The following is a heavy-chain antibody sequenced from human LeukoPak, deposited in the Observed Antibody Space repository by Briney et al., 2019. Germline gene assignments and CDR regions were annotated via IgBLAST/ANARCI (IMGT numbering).Heavy chain of an antibody. V-gene: IGHV3-74*01. CDR1: GSAFSRSW. J-gene: IGHJ6*02. CDR2: INNDATRT. Sequence: PGGSLRLSCAASGSAFSRSWIHWLRQAPGKGLVWVSHINNDATRTTYADSVRGRFTISRDHAKNTVSLQMNSRRAKDTAVYYCASDGAYAMAVWGQGTTVTVSS. CDR3: ASDGAYAMAV. D-gene: IGHD1-26*01.